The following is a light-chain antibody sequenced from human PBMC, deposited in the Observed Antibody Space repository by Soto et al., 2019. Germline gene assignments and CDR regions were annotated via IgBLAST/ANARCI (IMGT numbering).Light chain of an antibody. Sequence: DIVMTQSPDSLAVSLGERATINCKSSQSVLRSSNNKNCLAWYRQKPGQPPELLIYWASTRESGVPDRFSGSGSGTDFTLTSSSLQAEDVAVYFCQQYSSTPTTFGQGTKLEIK. CDR3: QQYSSTPTT. CDR1: QSVLRSSNNKNC. V-gene: IGKV4-1*01. J-gene: IGKJ2*01. CDR2: WAS.